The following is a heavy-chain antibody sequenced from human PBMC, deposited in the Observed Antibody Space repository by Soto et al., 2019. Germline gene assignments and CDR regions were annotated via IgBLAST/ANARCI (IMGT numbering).Heavy chain of an antibody. CDR1: GYSFTSYW. J-gene: IGHJ4*02. D-gene: IGHD5-18*01. CDR2: IYPGDSDT. V-gene: IGHV5-51*01. CDR3: ARQYNVDKAMFYYFDY. Sequence: GESLKISCKGSGYSFTSYWIGWVRQMPGKGLEWMGIIYPGDSDTRYSPSFQGQVTISADKSISTAYLQWSSLKASDTAMYYCARQYNVDKAMFYYFDYWGQGTLVTVSS.